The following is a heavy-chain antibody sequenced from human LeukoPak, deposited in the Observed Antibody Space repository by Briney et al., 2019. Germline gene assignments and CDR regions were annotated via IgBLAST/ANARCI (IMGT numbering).Heavy chain of an antibody. Sequence: QPGGSLRLSCAASGFTFSSYAMHWVRQAPGTGLEWVAVISYDGRNKYCADSVKGRFTLSRDNSKNTLYLQMNSLRAEDTAVYYCARGPTWYSSGWYIDYWGQGTLVTVSS. CDR2: ISYDGRNK. V-gene: IGHV3-30*04. J-gene: IGHJ4*02. CDR1: GFTFSSYA. D-gene: IGHD6-19*01. CDR3: ARGPTWYSSGWYIDY.